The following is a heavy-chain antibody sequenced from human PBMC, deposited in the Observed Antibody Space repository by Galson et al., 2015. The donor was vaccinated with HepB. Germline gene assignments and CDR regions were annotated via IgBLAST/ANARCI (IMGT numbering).Heavy chain of an antibody. D-gene: IGHD7-27*01. V-gene: IGHV4-4*07. CDR2: IFTSGYT. J-gene: IGHJ5*02. Sequence: ETLSLTCTVSGGSISSYYWSWIRQPAGKGLEWIGRIFTSGYTNYNPSLKSRVTMSLDTSKNQFSLNLSSVTAADTAVYYCARSSTGARGWFDPRGQGTLVAVSS. CDR3: ARSSTGARGWFDP. CDR1: GGSISSYY.